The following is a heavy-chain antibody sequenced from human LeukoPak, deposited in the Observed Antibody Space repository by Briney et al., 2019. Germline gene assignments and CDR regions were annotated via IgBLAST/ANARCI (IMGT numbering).Heavy chain of an antibody. CDR2: MNPNSGNR. V-gene: IGHV1-8*01. D-gene: IGHD2-15*01. Sequence: ASVKVSCKASGYTFTCYDINWVRQATGQGLEWMGWMNPNSGNRGYAQKFQGRVTMTRDTSIRTAYMELSSLKSEDTAVYYCARVVRGGRSDYWGQGTLVTVSS. CDR3: ARVVRGGRSDY. CDR1: GYTFTCYD. J-gene: IGHJ4*02.